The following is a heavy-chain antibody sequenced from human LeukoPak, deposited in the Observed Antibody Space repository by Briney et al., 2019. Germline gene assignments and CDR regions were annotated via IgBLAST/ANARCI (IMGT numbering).Heavy chain of an antibody. CDR3: ARTSDILTGYYASDY. CDR1: GFTFSSYA. V-gene: IGHV3-64*01. D-gene: IGHD3-9*01. CDR2: ISSNGGST. J-gene: IGHJ4*02. Sequence: GGSLRLSCAASGFTFSSYAMHWVRQAPGKGLEYVSAISSNGGSTYYANSVKGRFTISRDNSKNTLYLQMGSLRAEDMAVYYCARTSDILTGYYASDYWGQGTLVTVSS.